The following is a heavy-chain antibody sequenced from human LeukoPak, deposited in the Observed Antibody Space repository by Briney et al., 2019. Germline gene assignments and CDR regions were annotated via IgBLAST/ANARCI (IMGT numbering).Heavy chain of an antibody. CDR2: ISSSSSYI. J-gene: IGHJ5*02. V-gene: IGHV3-21*01. Sequence: GGSLRLSCAASGFTFSSYSMNWVRQAPGKGLEWVSSISSSSSYIYYADSVKGRFTISRDNAKNSLYLQMNSLRAEDTAVYYCARAAIAAAGRAEDWFDPWGQGTLVTVSS. CDR3: ARAAIAAAGRAEDWFDP. D-gene: IGHD6-13*01. CDR1: GFTFSSYS.